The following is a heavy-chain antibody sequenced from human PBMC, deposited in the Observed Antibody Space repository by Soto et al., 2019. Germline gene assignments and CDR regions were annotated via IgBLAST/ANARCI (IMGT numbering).Heavy chain of an antibody. J-gene: IGHJ4*02. D-gene: IGHD3-9*01. CDR2: IYYSGGT. V-gene: IGHV4-39*01. CDR3: ARHVTRSRYYDILTGEIDY. CDR1: GGSISSSSYY. Sequence: QLQLQESGPGLVKPSETLSLTCTVSGGSISSSSYYWGWIRQPPGKGLEWIGSIYYSGGTYYNPSLKSRVTISVDTSKNQFSLKLSSVTAADTAVYYCARHVTRSRYYDILTGEIDYWGQGTLVTVSS.